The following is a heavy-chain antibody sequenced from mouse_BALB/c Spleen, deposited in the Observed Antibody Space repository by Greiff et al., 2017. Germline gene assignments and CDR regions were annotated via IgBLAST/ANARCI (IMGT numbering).Heavy chain of an antibody. J-gene: IGHJ4*01. V-gene: IGHV1-54*01. CDR3: AMLVPYYYAMDY. CDR1: GYAFTNYL. Sequence: VQLHQSGAELVRPGTSVKVSCKASGYAFTNYLIEWVKQRPGQGLEWIGVINPGSGGTNYNEKFKGKATLTADKSSSTAYMQLSSLTSDDSAVYFCAMLVPYYYAMDYWGQGTSVTVSS. D-gene: IGHD2-10*02. CDR2: INPGSGGT.